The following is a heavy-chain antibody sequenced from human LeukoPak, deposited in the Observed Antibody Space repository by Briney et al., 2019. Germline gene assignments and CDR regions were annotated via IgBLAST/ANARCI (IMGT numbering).Heavy chain of an antibody. CDR3: ARHDRRLDAFDI. J-gene: IGHJ3*02. CDR1: GGSFSGYY. D-gene: IGHD3-16*01. V-gene: IGHV4-34*01. CDR2: INHSGST. Sequence: SETLSLTCAVYGGSFSGYYWSWIRQPPGKGLEWIGEINHSGSTNYNPSLKSRVTISVDTSKNQFSLKLSSVTAADTAVYYCARHDRRLDAFDIWGQGTMVTVSS.